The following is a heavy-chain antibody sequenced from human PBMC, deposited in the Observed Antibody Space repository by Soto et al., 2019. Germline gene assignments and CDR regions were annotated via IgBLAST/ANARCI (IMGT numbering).Heavy chain of an antibody. V-gene: IGHV3-7*01. CDR2: IKQDGSEK. Sequence: PGGYLRLSCAASGFTFSSYWMSWVRQAPGKGLEWVANIKQDGSEKYYVDSVKGRFTISRDNAKNSLYLQMNSLRAEDTAVYYCAGDLRGFEGDYQLHYCFDSWGQGTLVTVSS. CDR1: GFTFSSYW. J-gene: IGHJ4*02. CDR3: AGDLRGFEGDYQLHYCFDS. D-gene: IGHD2-2*01.